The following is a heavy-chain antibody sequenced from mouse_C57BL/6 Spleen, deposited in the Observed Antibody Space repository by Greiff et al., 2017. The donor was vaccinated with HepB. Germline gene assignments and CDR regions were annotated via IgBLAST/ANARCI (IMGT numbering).Heavy chain of an antibody. D-gene: IGHD2-5*01. J-gene: IGHJ1*03. V-gene: IGHV1-52*01. CDR1: GYTFTSYW. Sequence: SCKASGYTFTSYWMHWVKQRPIQGLEWIGNIDPSDSETHYNQKFKDKATLTVDKSSSTAYMQLSSLTSEDSAVYYCASHYSNFWYFDVWGTGTTVTVSS. CDR2: IDPSDSET. CDR3: ASHYSNFWYFDV.